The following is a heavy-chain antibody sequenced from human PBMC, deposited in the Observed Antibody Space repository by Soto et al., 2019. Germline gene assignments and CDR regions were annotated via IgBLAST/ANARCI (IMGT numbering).Heavy chain of an antibody. CDR3: AKWSGSYPRAPHGMDV. D-gene: IGHD3-10*01. Sequence: PGGSLRLSCPASGLTFSSSAMSWVRQAPGKGLEWVSAISGGGGSTYYADSVKGRFTISRDNSKNTLYLQMNSLRAEDTAVYYCAKWSGSYPRAPHGMDVWGQGTTVTVSS. CDR1: GLTFSSSA. J-gene: IGHJ6*02. V-gene: IGHV3-23*01. CDR2: ISGGGGST.